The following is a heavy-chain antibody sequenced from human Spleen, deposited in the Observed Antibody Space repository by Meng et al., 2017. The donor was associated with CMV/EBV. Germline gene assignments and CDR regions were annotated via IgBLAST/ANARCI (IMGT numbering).Heavy chain of an antibody. D-gene: IGHD1/OR15-1a*01. CDR2: INPNSGGT. CDR1: GYNFTGYY. CDR3: ARELMSPATRLAHDY. V-gene: IGHV1-2*02. Sequence: ASVKVSCKASGYNFTGYYMHWVRQAPGQGLEWMGWINPNSGGTNYAQKFQGRVTMTRDTSISTAYMELSRLRSDDTAVYYCARELMSPATRLAHDYWGQGTLVTVSS. J-gene: IGHJ4*02.